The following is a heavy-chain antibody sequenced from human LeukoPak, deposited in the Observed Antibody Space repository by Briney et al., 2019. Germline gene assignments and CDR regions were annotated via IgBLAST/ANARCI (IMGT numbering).Heavy chain of an antibody. CDR2: IDPSDSYT. CDR3: ARHEGHSSSWYYN. V-gene: IGHV5-10-1*01. J-gene: IGHJ4*02. D-gene: IGHD6-13*01. CDR1: GYSFTSYW. Sequence: GESLKISCKGSGYSFTSYWISWMRQMPGKGLEWMGRIDPSDSYTNYSPSFQGHVTISADKSISTAYLQWSSLKASDTAMYYCARHEGHSSSWYYNWGQGTLVTVSS.